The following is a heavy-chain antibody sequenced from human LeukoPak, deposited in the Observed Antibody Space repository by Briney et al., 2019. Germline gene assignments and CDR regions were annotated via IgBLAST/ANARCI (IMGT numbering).Heavy chain of an antibody. Sequence: GASVKVSCKASGYIFNTYGISWVRQAPGQGLEWMGWISAYRVTMTTDTSTSTAYMELRSLRSDDTAVYYCARPIAAAIIYYFDYLGQGALVTVSS. CDR2: ISAY. CDR1: GYIFNTYG. V-gene: IGHV1-18*01. J-gene: IGHJ4*02. CDR3: ARPIAAAIIYYFDY. D-gene: IGHD6-13*01.